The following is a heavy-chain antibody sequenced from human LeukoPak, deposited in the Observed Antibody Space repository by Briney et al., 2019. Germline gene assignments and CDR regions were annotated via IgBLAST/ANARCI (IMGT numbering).Heavy chain of an antibody. Sequence: GGSLRLSCAASGFTFSSYAMHWVRQAPGKGLEWVAVISYDGSNTYYADPVKGRFTISRDNSKNTLYLQMNSLRAEDTAVYYCARDRAAAGTRWGQGTLVTVSS. J-gene: IGHJ4*02. CDR1: GFTFSSYA. CDR2: ISYDGSNT. CDR3: ARDRAAAGTR. V-gene: IGHV3-30*14. D-gene: IGHD6-13*01.